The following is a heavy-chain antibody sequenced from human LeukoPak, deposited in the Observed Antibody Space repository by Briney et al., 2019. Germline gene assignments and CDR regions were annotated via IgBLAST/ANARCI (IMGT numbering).Heavy chain of an antibody. CDR1: RYSFTSYY. CDR3: ARRTRNGPTIFDY. V-gene: IGHV1-69*06. Sequence: SVKVSCKASRYSFTSYYMHWVRQAPGQGLEWMGGIIPIFGTANYAQKFQGRVTITADKSTSTAYMELSSLRSEDTAVYYCARRTRNGPTIFDYWGQGTLVTVSS. CDR2: IIPIFGTA. J-gene: IGHJ4*02. D-gene: IGHD1-14*01.